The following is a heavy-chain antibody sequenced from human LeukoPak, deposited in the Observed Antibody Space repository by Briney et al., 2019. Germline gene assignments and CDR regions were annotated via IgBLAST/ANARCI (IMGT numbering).Heavy chain of an antibody. CDR2: ISSSGSTT. CDR3: ARDSNGYSYY. J-gene: IGHJ4*02. D-gene: IGHD5-24*01. Sequence: PGGSLRLSCTASGFTFSNYYMSWIRQAPGKGLEWVSYISSSGSTTYYADSVKGRFTISRDNANNSLYLQMNSLRADDTAVYYCARDSNGYSYYWGQGTLVTVSS. V-gene: IGHV3-11*04. CDR1: GFTFSNYY.